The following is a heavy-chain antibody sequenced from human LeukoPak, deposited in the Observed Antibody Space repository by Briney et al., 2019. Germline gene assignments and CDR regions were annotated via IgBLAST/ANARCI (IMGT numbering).Heavy chain of an antibody. CDR2: NIPILGIA. Sequence: GPSVKVCCKASAGTFSSYAISWVRQAPGQGLEWMGRNIPILGIANYAQKFQGRVTITADKSTSTAYMELSSLRSEDTAMYYCARESYSGNPYFDYWGQGTLVTVSS. CDR3: ARESYSGNPYFDY. D-gene: IGHD4-23*01. V-gene: IGHV1-69*04. CDR1: AGTFSSYA. J-gene: IGHJ4*02.